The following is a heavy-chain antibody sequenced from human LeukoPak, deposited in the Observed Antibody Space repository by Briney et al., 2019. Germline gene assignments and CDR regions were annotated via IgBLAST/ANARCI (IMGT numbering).Heavy chain of an antibody. D-gene: IGHD3-10*01. V-gene: IGHV4-59*01. CDR2: IHYSGST. CDR3: ARSIWFGYQFDY. Sequence: SETLSLTCTVSGRSLSSYYWSWIRHPPGKGLEWIGYIHYSGSTNYNPSLKSRVTISVDTPKNQFSLKLSSVTAADTAVYYCARSIWFGYQFDYWGQGTLVTVSS. J-gene: IGHJ4*02. CDR1: GRSLSSYY.